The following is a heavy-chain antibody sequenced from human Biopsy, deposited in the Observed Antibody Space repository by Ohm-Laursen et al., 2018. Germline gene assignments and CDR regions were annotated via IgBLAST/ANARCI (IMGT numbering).Heavy chain of an antibody. J-gene: IGHJ4*02. D-gene: IGHD2-21*02. V-gene: IGHV3-23*05. CDR1: GFTFSSYA. CDR3: AEGDWIYYFDY. CDR2: IDGSGSST. Sequence: SLRLSCSASGFTFSSYAMTWVRQAPGKGLEWVSGIDGSGSSTYYADSVKGRFTISRDNSKNTLYLQMKSLRAEDTAVYYCAEGDWIYYFDYWGQGTLVTVSS.